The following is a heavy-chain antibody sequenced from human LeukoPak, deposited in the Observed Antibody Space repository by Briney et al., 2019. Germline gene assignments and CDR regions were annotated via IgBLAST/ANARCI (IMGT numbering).Heavy chain of an antibody. D-gene: IGHD6-19*01. CDR1: GFTFDDYG. J-gene: IGHJ4*02. V-gene: IGHV3-20*04. CDR3: ARVSGYRSGWFDY. Sequence: GASLKLSCAASGFTFDDYGMSWVRQAPGKGLEWISGINWNGGSTGYADYVKGRFTISRDNAKNSMYLQMNSLRAEDTALYYCARVSGYRSGWFDYWGQGTLVTVSS. CDR2: INWNGGST.